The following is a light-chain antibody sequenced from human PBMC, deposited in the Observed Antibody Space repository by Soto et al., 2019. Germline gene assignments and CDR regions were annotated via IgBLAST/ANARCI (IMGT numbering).Light chain of an antibody. CDR1: QSISSW. J-gene: IGKJ1*01. CDR2: DAS. V-gene: IGKV1-5*01. Sequence: DITLTHSHSTLSAPLVQRFPIXSRASQSISSWLAWYQQKPGKAPKLLIYDASSLESGVPSRFSGSGSGTEFTLTISSLQPDDFATYYCQQYNSYSRTFGQGTKVDIK. CDR3: QQYNSYSRT.